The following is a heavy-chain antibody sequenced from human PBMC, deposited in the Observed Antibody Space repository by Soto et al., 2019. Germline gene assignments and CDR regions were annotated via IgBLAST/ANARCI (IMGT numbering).Heavy chain of an antibody. V-gene: IGHV4-34*01. Sequence: PSETLSLTCAVYGGSFSDYYWSWIRQPPGKGLEWIGEINHSGDTNYSPSLKSRVTISIDTSKNQFSLKLTSVTAADTAVYYCARTPSEILTGYYLTYFDFWGQGTLVTVSS. D-gene: IGHD3-9*01. J-gene: IGHJ4*02. CDR2: INHSGDT. CDR1: GGSFSDYY. CDR3: ARTPSEILTGYYLTYFDF.